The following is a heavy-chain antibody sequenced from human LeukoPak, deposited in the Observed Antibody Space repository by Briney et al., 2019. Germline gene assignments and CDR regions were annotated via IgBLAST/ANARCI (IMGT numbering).Heavy chain of an antibody. V-gene: IGHV4-59*01. CDR3: ARGLRSSSWSVGYYYYGMDV. J-gene: IGHJ6*02. CDR1: GGSISSDY. D-gene: IGHD6-13*01. CDR2: IYYSGSS. Sequence: PSETLCLTCTVSGGSISSDYWSWIRQPPGKGVEWIGYIYYSGSSNYNPSLNSRVNISVDTSQNQFSLKLSSVTAADTAVYYCARGLRSSSWSVGYYYYGMDVWGQGTTVTVSS.